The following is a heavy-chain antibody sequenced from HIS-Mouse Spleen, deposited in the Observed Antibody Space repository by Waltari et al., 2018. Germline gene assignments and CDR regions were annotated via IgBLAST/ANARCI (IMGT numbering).Heavy chain of an antibody. V-gene: IGHV4-59*01. CDR2: IYYSGST. D-gene: IGHD3-22*01. Sequence: QVQLQESGPGLVKPSETLSLTCTVSGGSISSYYWSWIRQRPGKGLEWIGYIYYSGSTNYTPSLNSRVTISVDTSKNQFSLKLSSVTAADTAVYYCARVAGSYYYDSSGYYFDYWGQGTLVTVSS. J-gene: IGHJ4*02. CDR1: GGSISSYY. CDR3: ARVAGSYYYDSSGYYFDY.